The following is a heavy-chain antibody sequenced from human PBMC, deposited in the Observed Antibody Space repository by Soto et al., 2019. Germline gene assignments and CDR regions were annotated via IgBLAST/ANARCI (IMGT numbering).Heavy chain of an antibody. CDR2: ISGSGGST. D-gene: IGHD3-22*01. CDR1: GFTFSSYA. V-gene: IGHV3-23*01. J-gene: IGHJ3*02. CDR3: ARYYYDSSCYYYNEGAFDI. Sequence: EVQLLESGGGLVQPGGSLRLSCAASGFTFSSYAMSWVRQAPGKGLEWVSAISGSGGSTYYADSVKGRFTISRDNSKNTLYLQMNSLRAEDTAVYYCARYYYDSSCYYYNEGAFDIWGQGTMVTVSS.